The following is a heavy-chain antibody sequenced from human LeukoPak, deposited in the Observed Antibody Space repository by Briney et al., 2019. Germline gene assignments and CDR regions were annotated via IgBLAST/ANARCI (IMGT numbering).Heavy chain of an antibody. Sequence: PWGTLRLSCSAFGFTFSSYSMNWVRKAPGKGLEWVSYISSSSSTIYYADTVKGRFTNYRDNAKNSLYLQMSSLRADDTAVYYCAKDAPVNIVVVPAANSWGQGTMVTVSS. V-gene: IGHV3-48*01. CDR2: ISSSSSTI. CDR3: AKDAPVNIVVVPAANS. D-gene: IGHD2-2*01. CDR1: GFTFSSYS. J-gene: IGHJ4*02.